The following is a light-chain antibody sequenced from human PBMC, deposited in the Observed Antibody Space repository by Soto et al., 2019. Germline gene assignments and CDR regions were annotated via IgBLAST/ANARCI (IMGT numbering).Light chain of an antibody. Sequence: QSVLTQPPSASGTPGQRVTISCSGSSSNIGSNYVYWYQQLPGTAPKLLIYSNNQRPSGVPDRFSGSKSGTSASLAIRGLRSEDEADYYCAAWDDSLSGYVFGTGTQLTVL. CDR1: SSNIGSNY. J-gene: IGLJ1*01. CDR3: AAWDDSLSGYV. CDR2: SNN. V-gene: IGLV1-47*02.